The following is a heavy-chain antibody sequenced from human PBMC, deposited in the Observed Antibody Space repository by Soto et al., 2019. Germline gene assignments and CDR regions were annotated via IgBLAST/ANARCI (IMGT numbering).Heavy chain of an antibody. CDR3: ARGQPTYSSSLNWFDP. D-gene: IGHD6-6*01. Sequence: QVQLQESGPRLVKPSETLSLTCTVSGGSISSYYWSWIRQPAGKGLEWIGRIYTSGSTNYNPSLKSRVTMSVDTSMYQFSLKLSSVTAAATAVYYCARGQPTYSSSLNWFDPWGQGTLVTVSS. CDR2: IYTSGST. V-gene: IGHV4-4*07. CDR1: GGSISSYY. J-gene: IGHJ5*02.